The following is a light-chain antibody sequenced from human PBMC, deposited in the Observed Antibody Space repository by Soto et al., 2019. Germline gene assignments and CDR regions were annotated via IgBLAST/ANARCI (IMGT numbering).Light chain of an antibody. J-gene: IGKJ3*01. CDR3: QQSYSTALT. Sequence: DIQMTQSPSSLYASVGDRVTITCRAGQNIRSYLHWYQQKPEEAPKLLIYAASSFQSGVPSRFSGSGSGTDFILIISSLQPEDFATYYCQQSYSTALTFGPGTKVDIK. CDR1: QNIRSY. V-gene: IGKV1-39*01. CDR2: AAS.